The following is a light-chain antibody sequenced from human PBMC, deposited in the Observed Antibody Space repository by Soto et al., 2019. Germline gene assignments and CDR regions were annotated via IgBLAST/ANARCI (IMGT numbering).Light chain of an antibody. V-gene: IGKV2-28*01. CDR1: QSLLYNNTYNY. CDR3: MQALQSLT. CDR2: FGS. J-gene: IGKJ5*01. Sequence: EIVMTQSPLTLPVTPGEPASISCRSSQSLLYNNTYNYLDWYVQKPGQSPQLLIYFGSNRAPGVPDRFIGSGSGTDFTLKINRVEAEDVGTYYCMQALQSLTFGQETRLEIQ.